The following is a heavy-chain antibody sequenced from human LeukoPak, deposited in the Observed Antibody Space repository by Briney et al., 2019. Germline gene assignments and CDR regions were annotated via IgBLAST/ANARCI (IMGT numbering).Heavy chain of an antibody. J-gene: IGHJ4*02. CDR2: IYWDDDK. CDR3: ARRLWFGSVFDY. Sequence: SGPTLVNPTQTLTLTCTFSGFSLTTRGVGVGWLRQPPGKALEWLGIIYWDDDKRFSPSLRSRLTISKDTSKNLVVLTMTNMDPVDTATYYCARRLWFGSVFDYWGQGTLVTVSS. V-gene: IGHV2-5*02. CDR1: GFSLTTRGVG. D-gene: IGHD3-10*01.